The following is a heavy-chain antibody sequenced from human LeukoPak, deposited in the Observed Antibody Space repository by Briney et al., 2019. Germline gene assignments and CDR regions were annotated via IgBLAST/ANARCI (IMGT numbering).Heavy chain of an antibody. J-gene: IGHJ5*02. V-gene: IGHV4-31*03. CDR1: GGSISSGGYY. CDR3: ARDSVIGVTGGFDP. D-gene: IGHD4-11*01. Sequence: PSETLSLTCTVSGGSISSGGYYWSWIRQHPGKGLEWIGYIYYSGSTYYNPSLKSRVTMSVDTSKNQFSLKLSSVTAADTAVYYCARDSVIGVTGGFDPWGQGTLVTVSS. CDR2: IYYSGST.